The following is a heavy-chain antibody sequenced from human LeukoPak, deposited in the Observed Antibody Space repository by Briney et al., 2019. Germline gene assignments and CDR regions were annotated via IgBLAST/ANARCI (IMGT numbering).Heavy chain of an antibody. J-gene: IGHJ3*01. CDR3: AKDHTSGTLETFDF. CDR1: GFTFSSYA. D-gene: IGHD3-10*01. Sequence: PGGSLRLSCAASGFTFSSYAMSWVRQAPGKGLEWVSAISDSGGSTYYADSVKGRFTISRDNSKNTLYLQMNSLRAEDTAVYYCAKDHTSGTLETFDFWGQGTMVTVSS. CDR2: ISDSGGST. V-gene: IGHV3-23*01.